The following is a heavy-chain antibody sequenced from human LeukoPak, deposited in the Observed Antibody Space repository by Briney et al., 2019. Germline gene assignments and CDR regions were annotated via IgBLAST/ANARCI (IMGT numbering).Heavy chain of an antibody. D-gene: IGHD3-22*01. CDR1: GGSISSSSYY. CDR2: IYYSGST. Sequence: SETLSLTCTVSGGSISSSSYYWGWIRQPPGKGLEWIGSIYYSGSTYYNPSLKSRVTISVDTSKNQFSLKLSSVTAADTAVYYCARIGQYYYESSGGQFTLDMDVWGKGTTVTVAS. V-gene: IGHV4-39*07. CDR3: ARIGQYYYESSGGQFTLDMDV. J-gene: IGHJ6*04.